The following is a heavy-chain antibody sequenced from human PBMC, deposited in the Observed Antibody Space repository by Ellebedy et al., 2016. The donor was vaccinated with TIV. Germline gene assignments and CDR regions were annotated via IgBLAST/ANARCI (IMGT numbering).Heavy chain of an antibody. Sequence: GESLKISCAASGFTFSNSGMHWGRQAPGKRLEWVAIIWYDGRNKYYADSVKCRFTISIDNSKNTLYLQMNSLGAEDTAVYYCARRVAGKASFDYWGQGTLVTVSP. CDR1: GFTFSNSG. D-gene: IGHD6-19*01. J-gene: IGHJ4*02. CDR3: ARRVAGKASFDY. CDR2: IWYDGRNK. V-gene: IGHV3-33*01.